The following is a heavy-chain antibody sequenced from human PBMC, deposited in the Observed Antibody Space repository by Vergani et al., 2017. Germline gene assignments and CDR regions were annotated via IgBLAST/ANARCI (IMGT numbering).Heavy chain of an antibody. CDR1: GGSISSSSYY. V-gene: IGHV4-39*07. Sequence: QLQLQESGPGLVKPSETLSLTCTVSGGSISSSSYYWGRIRQPPGKGLGWSGSIYYSGSTYYNLSLKSRVTITVDTSKNLCSLKLSSVTAADTAVYYCARVREGYNPTRFDPWGQGTLVTGSS. CDR2: IYYSGST. J-gene: IGHJ5*02. CDR3: ARVREGYNPTRFDP. D-gene: IGHD5-24*01.